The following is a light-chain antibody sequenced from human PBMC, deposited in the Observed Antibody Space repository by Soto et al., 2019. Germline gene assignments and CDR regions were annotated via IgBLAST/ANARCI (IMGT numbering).Light chain of an antibody. V-gene: IGKV4-1*01. CDR1: QSVLYSSTNKNY. Sequence: DIVMTQSPDSLAVSLGERATINCKSSQSVLYSSTNKNYLAWYQQKPGQPPKLLIYWASTRESGVPDRFSGSGSGTDFTLTISNLQAEDVAVYYCQHYYSIPRTFGQGTKVDIK. J-gene: IGKJ1*01. CDR2: WAS. CDR3: QHYYSIPRT.